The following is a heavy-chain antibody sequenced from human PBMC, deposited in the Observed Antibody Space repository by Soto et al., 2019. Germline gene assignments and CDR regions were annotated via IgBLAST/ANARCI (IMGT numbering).Heavy chain of an antibody. D-gene: IGHD6-13*01. J-gene: IGHJ5*02. Sequence: EVQLVESGGGLVQPGRSLRLSCAASGFTFDDYAMHWVRQAPGKGLEWVSGINWNSGSIGYADSVKGRFTISRDNAKNSLYLQMNSLRAEDTALYYCAKDTRAAAFDPWGQGTLVTVSS. CDR1: GFTFDDYA. V-gene: IGHV3-9*01. CDR3: AKDTRAAAFDP. CDR2: INWNSGSI.